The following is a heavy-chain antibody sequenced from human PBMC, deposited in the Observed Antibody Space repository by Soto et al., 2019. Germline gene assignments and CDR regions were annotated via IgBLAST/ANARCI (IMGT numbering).Heavy chain of an antibody. Sequence: QVQLQESGPGLVKPSGTLSLTCAVSGDSVSSPYYWCWVRQPPGKGLEWIGEVFHTGTTSYNPSHRSRVTISMDKSINQFFLDLSSVTAAYTAVYYCATSAGWYAIHAWGPGTLV. CDR2: VFHTGTT. CDR3: ATSAGWYAIHA. J-gene: IGHJ5*02. D-gene: IGHD6-19*01. V-gene: IGHV4-4*02. CDR1: GDSVSSPYY.